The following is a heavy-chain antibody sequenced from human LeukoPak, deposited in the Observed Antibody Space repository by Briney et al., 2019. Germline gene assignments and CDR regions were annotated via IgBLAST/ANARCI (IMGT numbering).Heavy chain of an antibody. J-gene: IGHJ4*02. CDR3: ARGPTTVTPGPIDY. CDR2: ISSSSSYI. D-gene: IGHD4-17*01. Sequence: PGGSLRLSCAASGFTFSSYSMNWVRQAPGKGLEWVSSISSSSSYIYYADSVKGRFTISGDNAKNSLYLQMNSLRAEDTAVYYCARGPTTVTPGPIDYWGQGTLVTVSS. V-gene: IGHV3-21*01. CDR1: GFTFSSYS.